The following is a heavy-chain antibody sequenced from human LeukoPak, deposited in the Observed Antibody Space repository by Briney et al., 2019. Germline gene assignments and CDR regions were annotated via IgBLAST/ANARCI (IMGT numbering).Heavy chain of an antibody. Sequence: SETLSLTCTVSGGSISSSSYYWGWIRQPPGKGLEWIGSIYYSGSTYYNPSLKSRVTISVDTSKNQFSLKLSSVTAADTAVYYCARGYSLIHRYFDIWGQGTMVTVSS. CDR1: GGSISSSSYY. CDR3: ARGYSLIHRYFDI. V-gene: IGHV4-39*01. J-gene: IGHJ3*02. D-gene: IGHD3-22*01. CDR2: IYYSGST.